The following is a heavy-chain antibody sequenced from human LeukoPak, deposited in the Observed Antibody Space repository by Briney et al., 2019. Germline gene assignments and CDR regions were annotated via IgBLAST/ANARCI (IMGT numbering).Heavy chain of an antibody. CDR3: ARHGSSSWDTLDY. CDR1: GFTVSSNS. V-gene: IGHV3-53*01. D-gene: IGHD6-13*01. Sequence: GGSLGLSCTVSGFTVSSNSMSWVRQAPGKGLEWVSFIYSDNTHYSDSVKGRFTISRDNSKNTLYLQMNSLRAEDTAVYYCARHGSSSWDTLDYWGQGTLVTVSS. CDR2: IYSDNT. J-gene: IGHJ4*02.